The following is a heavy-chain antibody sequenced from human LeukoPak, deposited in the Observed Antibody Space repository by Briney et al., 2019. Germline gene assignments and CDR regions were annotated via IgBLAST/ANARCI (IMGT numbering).Heavy chain of an antibody. CDR3: ARDGDDNGDYVLGWFDP. D-gene: IGHD4-17*01. CDR1: GYRFRDYY. Sequence: ASVKVSCTASGYRFRDYYMHWVRQAPGQGLEWMGWINPNSGGTMYAQKFQGRVAMTRDTSINTAYMELSRLTSDDTAVYYCARDGDDNGDYVLGWFDPWGQGTLVTVSS. V-gene: IGHV1-2*02. CDR2: INPNSGGT. J-gene: IGHJ5*02.